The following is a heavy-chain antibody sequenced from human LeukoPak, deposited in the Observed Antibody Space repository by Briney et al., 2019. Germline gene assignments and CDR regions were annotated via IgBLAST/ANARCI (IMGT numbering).Heavy chain of an antibody. CDR3: ARDETRDGSFDY. J-gene: IGHJ4*02. Sequence: ASVKVSCKASGYTFTGYYMHWVRQAPGQGLEWMGWINPNSGGTNYAQKFQGRVTMTRDTSISTAYMELSRLRSGDTAVYYCARDETRDGSFDYWGQGTLVTVSS. CDR1: GYTFTGYY. CDR2: INPNSGGT. V-gene: IGHV1-2*02. D-gene: IGHD5-24*01.